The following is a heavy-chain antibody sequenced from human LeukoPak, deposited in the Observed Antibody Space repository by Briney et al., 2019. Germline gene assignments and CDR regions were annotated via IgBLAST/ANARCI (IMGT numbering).Heavy chain of an antibody. CDR3: ARDLLAAPGTAIDY. V-gene: IGHV1-2*02. CDR2: INPNSGGT. Sequence: ASVKVSCKASGYTFTGYYMHWVRQAPGQGLEWMGWINPNSGGTNYAQKFQGRVTMTRDTSISTAYMELSRLRSDDTAVYYCARDLLAAPGTAIDYWGQGTLVTVSS. CDR1: GYTFTGYY. J-gene: IGHJ4*02. D-gene: IGHD6-13*01.